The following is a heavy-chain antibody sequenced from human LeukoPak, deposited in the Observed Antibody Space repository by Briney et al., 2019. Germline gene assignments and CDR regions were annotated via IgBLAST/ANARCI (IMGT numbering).Heavy chain of an antibody. J-gene: IGHJ4*02. CDR1: GGSISSYY. Sequence: RSSETLFLTCTVSGGSISSYYWSWIRQPPGKGLEWIGYIYYSGSTNYNPSLKSRVTISVDTSKNQFSLRLSSVTAADTAVYYCARVTGYMIEDYFDYWGQGTLITVSS. CDR3: ARVTGYMIEDYFDY. V-gene: IGHV4-59*01. D-gene: IGHD3-22*01. CDR2: IYYSGST.